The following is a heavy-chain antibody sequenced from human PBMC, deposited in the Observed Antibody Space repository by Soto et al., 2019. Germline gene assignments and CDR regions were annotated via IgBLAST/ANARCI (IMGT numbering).Heavy chain of an antibody. CDR2: IHAGTGNT. J-gene: IGHJ4*02. CDR3: ASDGGWELVAWAH. D-gene: IGHD1-26*01. V-gene: IGHV1-3*05. CDR1: GFTFSNFA. Sequence: QVQLVQSGAEEKKPGASVKVSCKASGFTFSNFAVHWVRQAPGQRLEWMGWIHAGTGNTKYSQRFQGRVTITRDTSANTAYMDLSSLRSDDTAVYYCASDGGWELVAWAHWGQGTLVTVSS.